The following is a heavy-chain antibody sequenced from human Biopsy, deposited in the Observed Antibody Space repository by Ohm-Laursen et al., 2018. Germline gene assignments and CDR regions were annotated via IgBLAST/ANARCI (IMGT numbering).Heavy chain of an antibody. CDR2: LTWNSGTI. Sequence: SLRLSCTASGFNFHDYAMHWIRQGPGKGLEWVAGLTWNSGTIAYAGSVRGRFTISRDNAKNSLYLQMNNLTSEDTALYYCVRSLRNYDFLDSWGQGTLVSVSS. J-gene: IGHJ4*02. CDR3: VRSLRNYDFLDS. CDR1: GFNFHDYA. D-gene: IGHD3-16*01. V-gene: IGHV3-9*01.